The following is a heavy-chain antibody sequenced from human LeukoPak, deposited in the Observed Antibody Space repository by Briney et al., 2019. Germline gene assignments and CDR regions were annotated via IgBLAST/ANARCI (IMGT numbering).Heavy chain of an antibody. Sequence: GGSLRLSCAASGFTFSNYEMNWVRQAPGKGLEGLEWVAYISSSGNSIHYAVSVKGRFTISRDNAKESLYLQINSLRAEDTAVYYCASDSGYSGYDTDYWGQGTLVTVSS. CDR2: ISSSGNSI. CDR3: ASDSGYSGYDTDY. CDR1: GFTFSNYE. J-gene: IGHJ4*02. V-gene: IGHV3-48*03. D-gene: IGHD5-12*01.